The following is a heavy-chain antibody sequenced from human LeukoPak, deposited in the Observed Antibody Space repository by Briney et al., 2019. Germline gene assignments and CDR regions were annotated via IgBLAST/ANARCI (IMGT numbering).Heavy chain of an antibody. V-gene: IGHV1-69*13. Sequence: ASVKVSCKTSGGTFSSYAMSRVRQSPGQGLGWMGGIIPIFGTANYAQKFQGRVTITADESTSTAYMELSSLRSEDTAVYYCVGGDYQPDYCYYYGIDLWGQGTTVTVSS. D-gene: IGHD4-17*01. CDR2: IIPIFGTA. CDR3: VGGDYQPDYCYYYGIDL. J-gene: IGHJ6*02. CDR1: GGTFSSYA.